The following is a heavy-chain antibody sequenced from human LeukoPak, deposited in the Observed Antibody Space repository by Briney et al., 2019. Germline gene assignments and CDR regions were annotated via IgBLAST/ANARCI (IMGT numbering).Heavy chain of an antibody. CDR1: GGSMSSYY. CDR2: IYYSGSS. CDR3: ARLWRGADDAFDI. Sequence: PSQTLSLTCTVSGGSMSSYYWSWIRQPPGKGLEWVGYIYYSGSSNYNPSLKSRLTISVDTSKNQFSLKLSSVTAADTAVYYCARLWRGADDAFDIWGRGTMVTVSS. J-gene: IGHJ3*02. V-gene: IGHV4-59*08. D-gene: IGHD6-19*01.